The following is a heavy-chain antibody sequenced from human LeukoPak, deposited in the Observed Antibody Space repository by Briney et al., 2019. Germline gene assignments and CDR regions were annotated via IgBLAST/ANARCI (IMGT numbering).Heavy chain of an antibody. CDR2: INPNSGGT. V-gene: IGHV1-2*02. D-gene: IGHD2-2*01. CDR3: ARDGPSNCSSTSCYYYYYYYVDV. Sequence: ASVKVSCKASGYTFTSYYMHWVRQAPGQGLEWMGWINPNSGGTNYAQKFQGRVTMTRDTSISTAYMELSRLRSDDTAVYYCARDGPSNCSSTSCYYYYYYYVDVWGKGTTVTISS. CDR1: GYTFTSYY. J-gene: IGHJ6*03.